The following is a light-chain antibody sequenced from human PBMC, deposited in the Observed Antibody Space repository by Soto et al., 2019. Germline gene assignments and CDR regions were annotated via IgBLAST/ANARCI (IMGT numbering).Light chain of an antibody. CDR2: AAS. V-gene: IGKV1-17*01. Sequence: DIQMTQFPSSLSASVGDRVTITCRASQGIRNDLAWYQQKPGKAPKRLIYAASSLQSGVPSRFSGSGSGDEFTLAISSLQPEYFATFYCLQHSTYPLTFGQGTKVEIK. CDR1: QGIRND. CDR3: LQHSTYPLT. J-gene: IGKJ1*01.